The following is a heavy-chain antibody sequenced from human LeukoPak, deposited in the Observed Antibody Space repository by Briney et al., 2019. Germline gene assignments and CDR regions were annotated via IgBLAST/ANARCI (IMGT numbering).Heavy chain of an antibody. J-gene: IGHJ1*01. D-gene: IGHD1-26*01. CDR3: ARERGSYDKYFQH. Sequence: SVKVSCKASGGTFSSYAISWVRQAPGQGLEWMGRIIPIFGIANYAQKFQGRVTITADKSTSTAYMELNSLRSEDTAVYYCARERGSYDKYFQHWGQGTLVTVSS. CDR2: IIPIFGIA. V-gene: IGHV1-69*04. CDR1: GGTFSSYA.